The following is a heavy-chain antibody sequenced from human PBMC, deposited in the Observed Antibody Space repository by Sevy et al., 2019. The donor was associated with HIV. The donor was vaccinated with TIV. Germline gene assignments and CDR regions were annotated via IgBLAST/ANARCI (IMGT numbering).Heavy chain of an antibody. CDR1: GFSLSNYA. J-gene: IGHJ4*02. D-gene: IGHD6-6*01. V-gene: IGHV3-23*01. CDR2: ISGTGLST. CDR3: AKDLVSMASRQGYFDY. Sequence: GGSLRLSCAASGFSLSNYAMNWVRQAPGKGLESVSTISGTGLSTYYADSVKGRFTISRDNSKNTLYLQMNTLRAEDTAFYFCAKDLVSMASRQGYFDYWGQGSLVTVSS.